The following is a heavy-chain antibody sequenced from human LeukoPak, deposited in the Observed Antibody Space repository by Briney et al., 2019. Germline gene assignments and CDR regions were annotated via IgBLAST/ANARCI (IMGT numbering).Heavy chain of an antibody. V-gene: IGHV3-11*01. J-gene: IGHJ6*02. CDR3: ARDQDIVVVPAARGSYYYYGMDV. CDR1: GFTFSDYY. Sequence: GGSLRLSCAASGFTFSDYYMSWIRQAPGKGLEWVSYISSSGSTIYYADSVKGRFTISRDNAKNSLYLQMNSLRAEDTAVYYCARDQDIVVVPAARGSYYYYGMDVWGQGTTVTVSS. D-gene: IGHD2-2*01. CDR2: ISSSGSTI.